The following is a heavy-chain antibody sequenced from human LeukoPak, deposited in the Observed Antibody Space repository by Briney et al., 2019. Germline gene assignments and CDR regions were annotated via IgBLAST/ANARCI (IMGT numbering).Heavy chain of an antibody. CDR1: GGTFSSYA. CDR2: IIPIFGTA. D-gene: IGHD5-24*01. CDR3: ASGVATIGEVFDY. J-gene: IGHJ4*02. V-gene: IGHV1-69*13. Sequence: SVKVSCKPSGGTFSSYAISWVRQAPGQGLEWMGGIIPIFGTANYAQKFQGRVTITADESTSTAYMELSSLRSEDTAVYYCASGVATIGEVFDYWGQGTLVTVSS.